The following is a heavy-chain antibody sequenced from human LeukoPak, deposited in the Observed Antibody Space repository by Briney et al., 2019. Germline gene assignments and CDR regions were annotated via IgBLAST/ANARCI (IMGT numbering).Heavy chain of an antibody. CDR1: GYTFTSYD. Sequence: ASVKVSCKASGYTFTSYDINWVRQATGQGLEWMGWMNPNSGNTGYAQKFQGRVTMTTDTSTSTAYMELRSLRSDDTAVYYCARDNQRVGATTDYWGQGTLVTVSS. D-gene: IGHD1-26*01. CDR3: ARDNQRVGATTDY. J-gene: IGHJ4*02. V-gene: IGHV1-8*01. CDR2: MNPNSGNT.